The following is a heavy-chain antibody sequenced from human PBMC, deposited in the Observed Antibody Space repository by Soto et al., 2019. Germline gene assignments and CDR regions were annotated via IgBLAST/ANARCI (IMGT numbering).Heavy chain of an antibody. CDR1: GFTFSSYA. Sequence: GSLRLSCAASGFTFSSYAMHWVRQAPGKGLEWVAVISYDGSNKYYADSVKGRFTISRDNSKNTLYLQMNSLRAEDTAVYYCARVEGGGIAVAGPGYYYGMDVWGQGTTVTVSS. CDR3: ARVEGGGIAVAGPGYYYGMDV. V-gene: IGHV3-30-3*01. J-gene: IGHJ6*02. CDR2: ISYDGSNK. D-gene: IGHD6-19*01.